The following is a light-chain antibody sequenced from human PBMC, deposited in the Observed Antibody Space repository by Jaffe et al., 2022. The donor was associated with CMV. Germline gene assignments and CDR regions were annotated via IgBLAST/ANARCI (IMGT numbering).Light chain of an antibody. Sequence: DIVMTQSPDSLPVSLGERATINCKSSQSVLYSSNNKNYLAWYQQKPRQPPKLLIYWASTRESGVPDRFSGSGSGTDFTLTISSLQAEDVAVYYCLQYYSTPKTFGQGTKVEIK. CDR1: QSVLYSSNNKNY. J-gene: IGKJ1*01. CDR2: WAS. V-gene: IGKV4-1*01. CDR3: LQYYSTPKT.